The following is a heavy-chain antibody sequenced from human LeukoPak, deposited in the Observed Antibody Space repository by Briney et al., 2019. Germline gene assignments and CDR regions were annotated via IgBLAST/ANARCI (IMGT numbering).Heavy chain of an antibody. CDR1: DSSFTYYW. D-gene: IGHD3-16*01. CDR3: ASYWGIRCFDY. CDR2: NYPGDSDT. V-gene: IGHV5-51*01. Sequence: GGALKSSREASDSSFTYYWIGGVRPIPGKGLGWRGINYPGDSDTRYSPSFQGQATISADKSISTAYLQWSSLQASDTAMYCCASYWGIRCFDYWGQGTLVTVSS. J-gene: IGHJ4*02.